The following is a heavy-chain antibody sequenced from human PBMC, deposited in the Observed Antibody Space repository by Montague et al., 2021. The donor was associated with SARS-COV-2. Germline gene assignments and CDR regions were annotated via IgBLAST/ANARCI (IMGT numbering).Heavy chain of an antibody. J-gene: IGHJ3*01. CDR3: ARGEMATISESFDL. V-gene: IGHV3-21*01. CDR2: ITSSSDYI. D-gene: IGHD5-24*01. Sequence: SLRLSCAASGLTFSRYRMVWVRQAPGKGLEWVSSITSSSDYIHYAVSVKGRFTISRDNDRNSLYLLMNSLRAEDTAVYYCARGEMATISESFDLWGQGTMVTVSS. CDR1: GLTFSRYR.